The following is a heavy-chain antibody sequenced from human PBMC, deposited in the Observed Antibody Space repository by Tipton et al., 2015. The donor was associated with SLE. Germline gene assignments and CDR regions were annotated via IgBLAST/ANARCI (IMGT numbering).Heavy chain of an antibody. J-gene: IGHJ3*02. Sequence: TLSLTCAVYGGSFSAYSWTWIRQPPGKGLEWIGEINHSGSTNYNPSLKSRVTISVDTSKNQFSLKLSSVTAADTAAYYCARLDTGGGIWGQGTMVTVSS. CDR3: ARLDTGGGI. CDR2: INHSGST. V-gene: IGHV4-34*01. CDR1: GGSFSAYS. D-gene: IGHD5-18*01.